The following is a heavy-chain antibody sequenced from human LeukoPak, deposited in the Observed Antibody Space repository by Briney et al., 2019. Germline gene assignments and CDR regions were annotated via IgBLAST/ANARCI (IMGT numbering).Heavy chain of an antibody. J-gene: IGHJ3*01. D-gene: IGHD4-17*01. CDR2: IYPGDSET. CDR3: AKSPTFYGDYDAFHV. V-gene: IGHV5-51*01. Sequence: GESLKISCKTSGYSFNNYWIGWVRQMPGKGPEWMGIIYPGDSETRYSPSFQGQVTISADKSISTAYLQWSSLTASDTAMYYCAKSPTFYGDYDAFHVWGQGTMVTVSS. CDR1: GYSFNNYW.